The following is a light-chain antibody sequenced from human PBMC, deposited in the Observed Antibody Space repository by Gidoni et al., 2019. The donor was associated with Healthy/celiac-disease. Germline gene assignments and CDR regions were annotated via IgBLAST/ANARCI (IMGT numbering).Light chain of an antibody. CDR1: PNVSSRY. J-gene: IGKJ1*01. CDR3: QQYGSSPRT. CDR2: GAS. Sequence: EIVLTQSPGTLSLSPGERATLSCRASPNVSSRYLPWDQQKPGQAPRLLMYGASSRATGIPDRFSGSGSGTDFTLTISRLEPEDFAVYYCQQYGSSPRTFGQGTKVEIK. V-gene: IGKV3-20*01.